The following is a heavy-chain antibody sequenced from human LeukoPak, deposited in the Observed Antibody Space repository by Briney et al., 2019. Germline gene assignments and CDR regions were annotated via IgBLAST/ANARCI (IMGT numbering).Heavy chain of an antibody. CDR1: GFTFSSYA. D-gene: IGHD6-13*01. CDR3: AKDRIFLLAAAGIFDY. V-gene: IGHV3-23*01. CDR2: ISGSGGST. J-gene: IGHJ4*02. Sequence: SGGSLRLSCAASGFTFSSYAMSWVRQAPGKGLEWVSAISGSGGSTYYADSVKGRFTISRDNSKNTLYLQMNSLRAEDTAVYYCAKDRIFLLAAAGIFDYWGQGTLVTVSS.